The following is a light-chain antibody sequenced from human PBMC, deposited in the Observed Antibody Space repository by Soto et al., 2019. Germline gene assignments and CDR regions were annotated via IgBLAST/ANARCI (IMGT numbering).Light chain of an antibody. Sequence: ETVMTQSPATLSVSPGERATLSCRASRSVGSNLAWYQQRPDQAPSLLIYGASTRATGIQVRFSGSGSGTEFTLTISSLQSEDFGFYYCQQYNKWPLFTFGHGNRVDMK. CDR2: GAS. CDR3: QQYNKWPLFT. CDR1: RSVGSN. J-gene: IGKJ3*01. V-gene: IGKV3-15*01.